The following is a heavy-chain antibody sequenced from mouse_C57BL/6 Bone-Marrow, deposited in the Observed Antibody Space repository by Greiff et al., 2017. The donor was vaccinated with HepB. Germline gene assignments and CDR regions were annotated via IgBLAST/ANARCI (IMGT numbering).Heavy chain of an antibody. D-gene: IGHD1-1*01. CDR2: IRNKANGYTT. CDR1: GFTFTDYY. J-gene: IGHJ1*03. CDR3: ARSSTVVARGYFDV. V-gene: IGHV7-3*01. Sequence: EVHLVESGGGLVQPGGSLSLSCAASGFTFTDYYMSWVRQPPGKALEWLGFIRNKANGYTTEYSASVKGRSTISRDNSQSILYLQMNALRAEDSATYYCARSSTVVARGYFDVWGTGTTVTVSS.